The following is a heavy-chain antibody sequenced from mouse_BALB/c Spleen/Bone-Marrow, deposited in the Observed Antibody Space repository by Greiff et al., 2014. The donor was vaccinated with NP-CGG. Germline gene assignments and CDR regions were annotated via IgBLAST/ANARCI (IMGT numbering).Heavy chain of an antibody. Sequence: QVQLQQSGAELARPGASVKMSCKASGYTFTGYTIHWVKQRPGKGLEWIGYIYPYSGCANYNQKFKDKATLTADKSSSTAYMQLSSRTSDDAAVVYCSRTMNGYWSMDVWGQGTSVTVSS. D-gene: IGHD2-3*01. V-gene: IGHV1-4*01. CDR1: GYTFTGYT. CDR3: SRTMNGYWSMDV. CDR2: IYPYSGCA. J-gene: IGHJ4*01.